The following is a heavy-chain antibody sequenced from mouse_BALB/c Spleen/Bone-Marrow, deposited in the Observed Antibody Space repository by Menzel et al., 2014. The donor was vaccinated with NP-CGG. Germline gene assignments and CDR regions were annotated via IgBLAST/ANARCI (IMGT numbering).Heavy chain of an antibody. CDR3: ARSPHYYDLDY. CDR2: INPSTGYT. J-gene: IGHJ2*01. CDR1: GYTFTSYW. V-gene: IGHV1-7*01. Sequence: QVQLQQSGAELAKPGASVKMSCKASGYTFTSYWMHWVKQRPGQGLEWIGYINPSTGYTEYNQKFKDKATLTADKSSSTAYMQLSSLTSEDSAVYYCARSPHYYDLDYWGPGTTLTVSS. D-gene: IGHD1-2*01.